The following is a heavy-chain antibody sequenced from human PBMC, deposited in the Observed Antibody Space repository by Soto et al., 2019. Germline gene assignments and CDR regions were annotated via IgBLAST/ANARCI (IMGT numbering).Heavy chain of an antibody. CDR1: GGSISSGGYY. D-gene: IGHD3-3*01. CDR2: IYYSGST. J-gene: IGHJ4*02. Sequence: QVQLQESGPGLVKPSQTLSLTCTVSGGSISSGGYYWSWIRQHPGKGLEWIGYIYYSGSTYYNPSLKTRVTTSVDTSKNQFSLTLSSVTAADTAVYYCARVLRPSYDFWSGYPPDYWGQGTLVTVSS. CDR3: ARVLRPSYDFWSGYPPDY. V-gene: IGHV4-31*03.